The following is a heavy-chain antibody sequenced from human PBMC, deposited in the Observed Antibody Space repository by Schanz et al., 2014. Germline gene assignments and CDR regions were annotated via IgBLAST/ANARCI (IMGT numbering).Heavy chain of an antibody. D-gene: IGHD3-3*01. J-gene: IGHJ4*02. CDR2: VSRSTPDI. CDR1: GFTFSTHA. Sequence: EVQLLESGGGLVQPGGSLRLSCAASGFTFSTHAMSWVRQAPGKGLEWVSYVSRSTPDIYYADSVKGRFTMSRDNAKNSVFLQMNSLRAEDTAVYYCVRDSFFAFDYWGQGTLXTVSS. CDR3: VRDSFFAFDY. V-gene: IGHV3-48*01.